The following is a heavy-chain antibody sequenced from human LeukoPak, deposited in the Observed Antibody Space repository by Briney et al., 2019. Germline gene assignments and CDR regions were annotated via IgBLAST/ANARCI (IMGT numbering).Heavy chain of an antibody. J-gene: IGHJ3*02. Sequence: GSSVKVSCKASGGTFSSYAISWVRQAPGQGLEWMGRIIPILGIANYAQKFQGRVTITADKSTSTAYMELSSLRSEDTAVYYCARAQWRDSSGYYVDAFDIWGQGTMVTVSS. V-gene: IGHV1-69*04. CDR3: ARAQWRDSSGYYVDAFDI. CDR1: GGTFSSYA. CDR2: IIPILGIA. D-gene: IGHD3-22*01.